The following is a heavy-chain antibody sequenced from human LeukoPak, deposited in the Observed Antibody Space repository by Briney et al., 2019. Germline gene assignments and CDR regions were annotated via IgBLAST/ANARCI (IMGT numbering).Heavy chain of an antibody. CDR3: ATRRSGYYYYLDS. J-gene: IGHJ4*02. D-gene: IGHD3-22*01. V-gene: IGHV3-48*03. Sequence: PGGSLRLSCAASGFTFSSYKMNWVRQAPGKGLEWVSYISSSGSTTYYEDSVKGRFTISRDNAKNSLYLQMNSLRAEDTAVYYCATRRSGYYYYLDSWGQGSLVTVSS. CDR2: ISSSGSTT. CDR1: GFTFSSYK.